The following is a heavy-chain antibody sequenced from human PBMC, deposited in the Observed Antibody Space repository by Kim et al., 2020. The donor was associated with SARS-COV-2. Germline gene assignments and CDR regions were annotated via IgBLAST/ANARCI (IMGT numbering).Heavy chain of an antibody. J-gene: IGHJ5*02. D-gene: IGHD2-15*01. CDR1: GYTFTSYA. CDR2: INAGNGNT. Sequence: ASVKVSCKASGYTFTSYAMHWVRQAPGQRLEWMGWINAGNGNTKYSQKFQGRVTITRDTSASTAYMELSSLRSEDTAVYYCARDCSGGSCRRQYNWFDPWGQGTLVTVSS. V-gene: IGHV1-3*01. CDR3: ARDCSGGSCRRQYNWFDP.